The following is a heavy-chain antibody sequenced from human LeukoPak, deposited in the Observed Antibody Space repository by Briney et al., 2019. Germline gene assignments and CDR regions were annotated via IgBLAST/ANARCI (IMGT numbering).Heavy chain of an antibody. J-gene: IGHJ4*02. V-gene: IGHV5-51*01. D-gene: IGHD4-17*01. CDR2: IYPGDSDT. CDR3: ARVPDDYGDYYFDY. CDR1: GYSFTSYW. Sequence: NAGESLKISCKGSGYSFTSYWIGWVRQMPGKGLEWMGIIYPGDSDTRYSPSFQGQVTISADKSISAAYLQWSSLKASDTAMYYCARVPDDYGDYYFDYWGQGTLVTVSS.